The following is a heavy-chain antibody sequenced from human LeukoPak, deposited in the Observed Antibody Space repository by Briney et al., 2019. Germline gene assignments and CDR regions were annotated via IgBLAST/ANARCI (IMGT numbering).Heavy chain of an antibody. V-gene: IGHV3-74*01. Sequence: GGSLRLSCAASGFTFITNWMHWVRQAPGKGLVWVSHIDSDGSTTTYADSVKGRFTISRDNAKNTLYLQMNSLRAEDTAVYYCVRGGTMIVVVMDHAFDIWGQGTMVTVSS. D-gene: IGHD3-22*01. CDR1: GFTFITNW. J-gene: IGHJ3*02. CDR3: VRGGTMIVVVMDHAFDI. CDR2: IDSDGSTT.